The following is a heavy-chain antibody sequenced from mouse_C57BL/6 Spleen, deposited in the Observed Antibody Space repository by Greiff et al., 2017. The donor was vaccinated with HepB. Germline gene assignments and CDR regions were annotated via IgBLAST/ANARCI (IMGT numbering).Heavy chain of an antibody. CDR1: GYTFTSYW. V-gene: IGHV1-72*01. CDR2: IDPNSGGT. Sequence: QVHVKQSGAELVKPGASVKLSCKASGYTFTSYWMHWVKQRPGRGLEWIGRIDPNSGGTKYNEKFKSKATLTVDKPSSTAYMQLSSLTSEDSAVYYCARGGFITTVVGGYFDYWGQGTTLTVSS. D-gene: IGHD1-1*01. CDR3: ARGGFITTVVGGYFDY. J-gene: IGHJ2*01.